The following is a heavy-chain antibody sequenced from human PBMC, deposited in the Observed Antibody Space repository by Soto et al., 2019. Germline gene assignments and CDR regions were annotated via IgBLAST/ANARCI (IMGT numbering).Heavy chain of an antibody. CDR3: AEDRHSTSWYGIEADF. D-gene: IGHD6-13*01. V-gene: IGHV3-30*09. CDR2: ISSGGDNK. CDR1: GFIFSDYA. Sequence: QVQLVESGGGVVQPGRSLRLSCAASGFIFSDYAMHWVRQAPGKGLEWVAVISSGGDNKYYADSVRGRFAISRDNLKKTLDLQMNSLNPEDTAVYHWAEDRHSTSWYGIEADFWGQGALVTVSS. J-gene: IGHJ4*02.